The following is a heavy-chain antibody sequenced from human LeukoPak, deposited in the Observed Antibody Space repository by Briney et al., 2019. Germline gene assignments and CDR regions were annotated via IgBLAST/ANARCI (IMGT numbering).Heavy chain of an antibody. D-gene: IGHD3-10*01. V-gene: IGHV4-59*01. Sequence: SETLSLTCTVSGGSISSYYWSWIRQPPGKGLEWIGYIYYSGSTNYNPSLKSRVTISVDTSKNQFSLKLSSVTAADTAVYYCARDLAWFGELFYPDVWGQGTTVTVSS. CDR1: GGSISSYY. CDR2: IYYSGST. J-gene: IGHJ6*02. CDR3: ARDLAWFGELFYPDV.